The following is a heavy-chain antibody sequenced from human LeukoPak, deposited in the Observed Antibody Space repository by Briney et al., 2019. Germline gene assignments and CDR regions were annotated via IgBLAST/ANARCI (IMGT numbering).Heavy chain of an antibody. CDR3: ARRARYYGSGSYYKGKNWFDP. D-gene: IGHD3-10*01. V-gene: IGHV4-59*12. CDR2: VYYTGST. J-gene: IGHJ5*02. CDR1: GGYISSYY. Sequence: SETLSLTCTVSGGYISSYYWSWIRQPPGEGLEWIGYVYYTGSTNYNPSLKSRVTISVDTSKNQFSPKLSSVTAADTAVYYYARRARYYGSGSYYKGKNWFDPWGQGTLVTVSS.